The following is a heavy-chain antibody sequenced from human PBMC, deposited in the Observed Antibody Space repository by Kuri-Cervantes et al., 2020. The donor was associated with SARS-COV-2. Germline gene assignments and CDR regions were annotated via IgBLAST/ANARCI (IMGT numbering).Heavy chain of an antibody. CDR3: ARGPMWSRYYYDSSGSYYFDY. CDR1: GYTVTSYD. D-gene: IGHD3-22*01. Sequence: SEPVSCKACGYTVTSYDINWLRQATGQGLEWMGWMNPNSGNTGYTQKFQGRVTMTRNTSISTAYMELSSPRSDDTAVYYCARGPMWSRYYYDSSGSYYFDYWGQGTLVTVSS. V-gene: IGHV1-8*02. J-gene: IGHJ4*02. CDR2: MNPNSGNT.